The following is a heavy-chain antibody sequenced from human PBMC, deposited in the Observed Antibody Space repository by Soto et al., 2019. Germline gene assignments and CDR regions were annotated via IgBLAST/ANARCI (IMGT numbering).Heavy chain of an antibody. CDR2: IYHSGST. CDR3: TREQSDDNYFDP. J-gene: IGHJ5*02. CDR1: GGSISSSNL. D-gene: IGHD6-19*01. V-gene: IGHV4-4*02. Sequence: SETLSLTCAVSGGSISSSNLWSWVRQPPGKGLEWLGYIYHSGSTNYNPSLKSRVTISLDKSKNQFSLRLISVTAANTAVYYCTREQSDDNYFDPWGQGTLVTVSS.